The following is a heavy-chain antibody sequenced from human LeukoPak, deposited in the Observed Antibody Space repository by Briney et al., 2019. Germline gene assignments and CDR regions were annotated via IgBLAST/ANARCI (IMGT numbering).Heavy chain of an antibody. CDR2: IYHTGST. J-gene: IGHJ3*02. D-gene: IGHD3-22*01. CDR3: ARAYDSSGYLRAFDI. CDR1: GGSVSDYY. Sequence: PSETLSLTCTISGGSVSDYYWSWIRQTPGKGLEWIGYIYHTGSTSYSPSLKSRVTISADTSQNQFSLKLSSVTAADTAVYYCARAYDSSGYLRAFDIWGQGTMATVSS. V-gene: IGHV4-59*02.